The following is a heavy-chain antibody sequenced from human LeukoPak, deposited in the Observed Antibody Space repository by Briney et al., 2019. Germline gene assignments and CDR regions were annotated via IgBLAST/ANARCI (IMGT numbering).Heavy chain of an antibody. D-gene: IGHD3-16*01. J-gene: IGHJ6*03. CDR2: ISGSGGST. CDR1: GFTFSSYA. CDR3: AKDGGNYHGTGGDYLMRSYMDV. V-gene: IGHV3-23*01. Sequence: GGSLRLSCAASGFTFSSYAMSWVRQAPGKGLEWVSAISGSGGSTYYADSVKGRFTISRDNSKNTLYLQMNSLRVEDTAVYYCAKDGGNYHGTGGDYLMRSYMDVWGKGTTVTVSS.